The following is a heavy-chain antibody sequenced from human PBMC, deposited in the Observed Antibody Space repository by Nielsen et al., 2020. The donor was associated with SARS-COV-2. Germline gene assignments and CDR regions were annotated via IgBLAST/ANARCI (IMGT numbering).Heavy chain of an antibody. V-gene: IGHV3-13*04. J-gene: IGHJ3*02. CDR3: ARGGLEAFDI. D-gene: IGHD1-1*01. CDR1: GFTFSSYD. CDR2: IGTAGDT. Sequence: GESLKISCAASGFTFSSYDMHWVRQATGKGLEWVSAIGTAGDTYYPGSVKGRFTISRENAKNSLYLQMNSPRAGDTAVYYCARGGLEAFDIWGQGTMVTVSS.